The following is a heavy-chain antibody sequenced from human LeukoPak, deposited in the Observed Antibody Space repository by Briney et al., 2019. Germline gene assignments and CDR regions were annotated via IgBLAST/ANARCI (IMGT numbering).Heavy chain of an antibody. V-gene: IGHV3-23*01. CDR2: IYENGGTT. CDR3: AKDFRIGYSAHFDY. D-gene: IGHD2-21*01. CDR1: GFTLRSHA. Sequence: GGSLRLSCVGSGFTLRSHAMSWARQAPEKGLEFVSGIYENGGTTYYADSVTGRFSISRDNSKYTLYLQMDSLRGEDTAVYYCAKDFRIGYSAHFDYWGQGALVTVSS. J-gene: IGHJ4*02.